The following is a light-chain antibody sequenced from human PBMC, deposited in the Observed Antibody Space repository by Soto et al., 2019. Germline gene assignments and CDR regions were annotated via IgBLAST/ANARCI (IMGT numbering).Light chain of an antibody. CDR2: GAS. V-gene: IGKV3-20*01. CDR1: QSVSSSY. J-gene: IGKJ2*01. CDR3: QQYGSSPPYT. Sequence: IVLTQSPGTLSLSPGERATLSCRASQSVSSSYLAWYQQKPGQAPRLLMYGASSRATGIPDRFSGSGSGTDFTLTISRLEPEDFAVYYCQQYGSSPPYTFGQGTKVDIK.